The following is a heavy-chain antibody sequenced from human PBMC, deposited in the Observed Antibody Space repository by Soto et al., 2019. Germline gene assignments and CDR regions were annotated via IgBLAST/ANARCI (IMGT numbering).Heavy chain of an antibody. J-gene: IGHJ4*02. V-gene: IGHV3-53*01. CDR1: GFSVSNNH. D-gene: IGHD3-16*01. CDR3: AGRLTTAASLDY. CDR2: IHGGGST. Sequence: VQLVESGGGLIQPGGSLRLSCAASGFSVSNNHMTWIRQTAGKGLELVSFIHGGGSTSYADSVKGRFTISRDNSKNTLYFQMDRLRAEDTAIYYCAGRLTTAASLDYWGPGTLVTVSS.